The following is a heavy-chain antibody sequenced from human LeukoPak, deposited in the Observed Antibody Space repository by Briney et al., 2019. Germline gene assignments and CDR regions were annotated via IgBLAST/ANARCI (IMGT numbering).Heavy chain of an antibody. J-gene: IGHJ5*02. CDR1: GGSFSGYY. CDR2: INHSGST. D-gene: IGHD4-17*01. V-gene: IGHV4-34*01. Sequence: SETLSLTCAVYGGSFSGYYWGWIRQPPGKGLEWIGEINHSGSTNYNPSLKSRVTISVDTSKNQFSLKLSSVTAADTAVYYCARSPQGTATTANWLDPWGQGTLVTVSS. CDR3: ARSPQGTATTANWLDP.